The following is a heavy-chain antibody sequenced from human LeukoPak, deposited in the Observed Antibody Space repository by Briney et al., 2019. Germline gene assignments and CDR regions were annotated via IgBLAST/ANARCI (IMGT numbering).Heavy chain of an antibody. D-gene: IGHD2-15*01. CDR3: ARDTSVGSGSLEPDAFDI. J-gene: IGHJ3*02. V-gene: IGHV3-53*01. CDR2: IYRGGST. CDR1: GFTVSINY. Sequence: GASLRLSCAASGFTVSINYMSSARQAPGKGLEWDSVIYRGGSTYYADSVKGRFTISRHNSKNTLYLQMNSLRAEDTAVYYCARDTSVGSGSLEPDAFDIWGQGTMVTVSS.